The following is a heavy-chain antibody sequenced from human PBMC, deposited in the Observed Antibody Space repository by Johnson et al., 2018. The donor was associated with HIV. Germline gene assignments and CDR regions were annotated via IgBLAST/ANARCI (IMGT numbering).Heavy chain of an antibody. CDR3: ARQFRSVGAPDAFDI. J-gene: IGHJ3*02. CDR2: ISSSDSTI. CDR1: GFAFSDCY. D-gene: IGHD1-26*01. Sequence: QVQLVESGGGLVKPGGSLRLSCAASGFAFSDCYMSWIRQAPGKGLEWISYISSSDSTIYYADSVKGRFTISRDNSKNTLYLQMNSLRAEDTAVYYCARQFRSVGAPDAFDIWGQGTMVTVSS. V-gene: IGHV3-11*04.